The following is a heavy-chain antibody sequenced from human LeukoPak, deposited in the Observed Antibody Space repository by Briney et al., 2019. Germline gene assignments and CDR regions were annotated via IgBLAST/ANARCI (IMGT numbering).Heavy chain of an antibody. Sequence: SVKVSCKASGFTFTSSAMQWVRQAPGRGLEWMGRITPIFGTANYAQKFQGRVTITTDESTSTAYMELSSLRSEDTAVYYCAREYVWGSYRDYYFDYWGQGTLVTVSS. CDR2: ITPIFGTA. CDR1: GFTFTSSA. J-gene: IGHJ4*02. D-gene: IGHD3-16*02. CDR3: AREYVWGSYRDYYFDY. V-gene: IGHV1-69*05.